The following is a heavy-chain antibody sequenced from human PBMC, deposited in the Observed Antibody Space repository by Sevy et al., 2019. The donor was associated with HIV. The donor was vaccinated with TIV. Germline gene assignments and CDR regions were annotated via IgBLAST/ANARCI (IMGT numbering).Heavy chain of an antibody. V-gene: IGHV3-30*04. CDR3: ARPGMSSGYLYYFDY. J-gene: IGHJ4*02. Sequence: GGSLRLSCAASGFTFNTYPLHWVRQAPGKGLEWVAVVSSDGKTHYYADSVKGRFTISRDNSKNTLYLQMNSLRPEDTSIYFCARPGMSSGYLYYFDYWGQGTLVTVSS. CDR2: VSSDGKTH. CDR1: GFTFNTYP. D-gene: IGHD3-22*01.